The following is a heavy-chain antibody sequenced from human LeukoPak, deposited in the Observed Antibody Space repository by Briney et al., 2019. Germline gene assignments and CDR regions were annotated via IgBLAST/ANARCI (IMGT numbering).Heavy chain of an antibody. J-gene: IGHJ6*02. CDR1: GGSIRSYY. D-gene: IGHD3-10*01. CDR3: ARDDYGSGAYYGMDV. CDR2: IYYTGST. V-gene: IGHV4-59*01. Sequence: SETLSLTCTVPGGSIRSYYWSWIRQPPGKGLEGIGYIYYTGSTDYNPALKSRVTISIDTSKNQFSLILSSVTAADAAIYYCARDDYGSGAYYGMDVWGQGTTVTVSS.